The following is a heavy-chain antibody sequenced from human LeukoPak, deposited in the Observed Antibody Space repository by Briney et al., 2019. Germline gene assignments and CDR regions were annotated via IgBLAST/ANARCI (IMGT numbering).Heavy chain of an antibody. CDR2: IYHSGST. D-gene: IGHD4/OR15-4a*01. J-gene: IGHJ4*02. CDR3: ARQWSYGTPYYFDS. V-gene: IGHV4-38-2*02. CDR1: GYSISSGYY. Sequence: PSETLSLTCTVSGYSISSGYYWGWIRQPPGKGLEWIGSIYHSGSTYYNPSLKSRVTISVDTSKNQFSLKLSSVTAADTAVYYCARQWSYGTPYYFDSWGQGTLVTVSS.